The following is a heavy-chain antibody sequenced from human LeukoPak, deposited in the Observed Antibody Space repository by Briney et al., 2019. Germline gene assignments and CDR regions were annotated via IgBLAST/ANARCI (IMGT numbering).Heavy chain of an antibody. J-gene: IGHJ4*02. D-gene: IGHD2-2*01. CDR1: GFTFSSYG. CDR2: IRYDGSNK. CDR3: AKDVVWYCTSTSCSSPGY. V-gene: IGHV3-30*02. Sequence: PGGSLRLSCAESGFTFSSYGMHWVRQAPGKGLEWVAFIRYDGSNKYYADSVKGRFTISRDNSKNTLYLQMNSLRAEDTAVYYSAKDVVWYCTSTSCSSPGYWGQGTLVTVSS.